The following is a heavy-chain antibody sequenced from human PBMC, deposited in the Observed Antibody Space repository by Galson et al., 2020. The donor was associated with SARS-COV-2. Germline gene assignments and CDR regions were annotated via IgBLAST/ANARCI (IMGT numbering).Heavy chain of an antibody. V-gene: IGHV4-39*01. Sequence: SETLSLTCTVSGGSISSSSYYWGWIRQPPGKGLEWIGSIYYSGSTYYNPSLKSRVTISVDTSKNQFSLKLSAVTAADTAGYYCARKEWLRCPFDYWGQGTLVTVSS. J-gene: IGHJ4*02. D-gene: IGHD5-12*01. CDR1: GGSISSSSYY. CDR2: IYYSGST. CDR3: ARKEWLRCPFDY.